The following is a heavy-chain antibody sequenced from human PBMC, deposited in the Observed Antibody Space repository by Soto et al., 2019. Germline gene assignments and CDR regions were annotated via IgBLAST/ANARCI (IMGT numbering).Heavy chain of an antibody. CDR1: GFTFSSYA. CDR3: AKGSPSRVTTIDY. Sequence: EVQLLESGGCLVQPGGSLRLSCAVSGFTFSSYAVSWVRQAPGKGLQWGSAISGSGDSTYYADSVKGRFTISRDNSKNTLYLQMNSLRAEDTAVYYCAKGSPSRVTTIDYWGQGTLVTVSS. V-gene: IGHV3-23*01. D-gene: IGHD4-17*01. CDR2: ISGSGDST. J-gene: IGHJ4*02.